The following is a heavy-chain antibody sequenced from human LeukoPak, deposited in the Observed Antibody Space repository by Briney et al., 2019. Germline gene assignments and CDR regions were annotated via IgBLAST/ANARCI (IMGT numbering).Heavy chain of an antibody. V-gene: IGHV1-2*02. J-gene: IGHJ1*01. Sequence: ASVKVSCKASGYTFSDYYIHWVRQAPGQGLEWMGWINPNSGGTNYAQKFQGRVTMTRDTCISTAYMELSRLRSDDTAVYYCARGDCGGDCYSVQHWGQGTLVTVSS. CDR3: ARGDCGGDCYSVQH. CDR1: GYTFSDYY. CDR2: INPNSGGT. D-gene: IGHD2-21*01.